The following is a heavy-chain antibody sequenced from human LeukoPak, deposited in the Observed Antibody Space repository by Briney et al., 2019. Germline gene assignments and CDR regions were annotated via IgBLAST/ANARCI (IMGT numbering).Heavy chain of an antibody. CDR3: ARETSSSWYFYYYYYMDV. Sequence: GRSLRLSCAASGFTFSTYAMHWVRQAPGKGLEWVAVMSYDGSSKYYADSVKGRFTISRDNSKNTLYLQMNSLRAEDTAVYYCARETSSSWYFYYYYYMDVWGKGTTVTVSS. D-gene: IGHD6-13*01. V-gene: IGHV3-30*04. CDR2: MSYDGSSK. J-gene: IGHJ6*03. CDR1: GFTFSTYA.